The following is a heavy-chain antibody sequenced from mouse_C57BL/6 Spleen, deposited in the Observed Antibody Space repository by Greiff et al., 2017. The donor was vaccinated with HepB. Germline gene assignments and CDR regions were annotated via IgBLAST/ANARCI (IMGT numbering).Heavy chain of an antibody. CDR1: GYSITSGYY. CDR2: ISYDGSN. Sequence: EVKVEESGPGLVKPSQSLSLTCSVTGYSITSGYYWNWIRQFPGNKLEWMGYISYDGSNNYNPSLKNRISITRDTSKNQFFLKLNSVTTEDTATYYCARDYYDYDGGGFDYWGQGTTLTVSS. J-gene: IGHJ2*01. CDR3: ARDYYDYDGGGFDY. D-gene: IGHD2-4*01. V-gene: IGHV3-6*01.